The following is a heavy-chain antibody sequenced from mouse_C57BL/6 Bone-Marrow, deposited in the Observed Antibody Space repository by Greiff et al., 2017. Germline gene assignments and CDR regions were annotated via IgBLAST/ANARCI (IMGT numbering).Heavy chain of an antibody. D-gene: IGHD2-1*01. CDR1: GYTFTSYW. CDR2: IDPSDSYT. J-gene: IGHJ4*01. Sequence: QVQLQQPGAELVMPGASVKLSCKASGYTFTSYWMHWVKQRPGQGLEWIGEIDPSDSYTNYNQKFKGKSTLTVDKSSSTAYMQLSSLTSEDSAVYDCARRGNYFYAMDYWGQGTSVTVSS. V-gene: IGHV1-69*01. CDR3: ARRGNYFYAMDY.